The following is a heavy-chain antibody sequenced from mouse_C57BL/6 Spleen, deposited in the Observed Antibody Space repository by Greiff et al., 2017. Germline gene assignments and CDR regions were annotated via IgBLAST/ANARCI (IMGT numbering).Heavy chain of an antibody. D-gene: IGHD2-5*01. CDR2: IYPGSGST. CDR1: GYTFPSYW. CDR3: AREGAYYSNYLDY. V-gene: IGHV1-55*01. J-gene: IGHJ4*01. Sequence: QVQLQQPGAELVKPGASVKMSCKASGYTFPSYWITWVKQRPGQGLEWIGDIYPGSGSTNYNEKFKSKATLTVDTSSSTAYMQLSSLTSEDSAVYYCAREGAYYSNYLDYWGQGTSVTVSS.